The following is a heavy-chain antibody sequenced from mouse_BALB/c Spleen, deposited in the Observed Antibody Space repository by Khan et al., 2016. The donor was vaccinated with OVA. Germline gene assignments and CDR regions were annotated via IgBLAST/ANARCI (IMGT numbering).Heavy chain of an antibody. D-gene: IGHD1-2*01. CDR3: DYSLVLYAMDY. Sequence: VQLQQSGAELVKPGAAVKLSCTASGFNIKDIYMHWVRQRPEQGLEWIGRIDPANGKTKYDPKFQDKATITADTSSNTAYLQVSSLTSADTAVFYCDYSLVLYAMDYWDQGTAVTVSS. CDR2: IDPANGKT. CDR1: GFNIKDIY. V-gene: IGHV14-3*02. J-gene: IGHJ4*01.